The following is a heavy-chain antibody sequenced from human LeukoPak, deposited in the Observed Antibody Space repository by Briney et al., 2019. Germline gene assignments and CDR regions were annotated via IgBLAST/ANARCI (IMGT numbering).Heavy chain of an antibody. V-gene: IGHV3-33*03. J-gene: IGHJ4*02. CDR3: SNGIYSSSY. Sequence: PGGSLRLSCAASGFTFSSYGMHWVRQAPGKGLEWVAVIWYDGSNKYYADSVKGRFTISRDNSKNTLYLQMNNLRAEDTAVYYCSNGIYSSSYWGQGTLVTVSS. CDR2: IWYDGSNK. CDR1: GFTFSSYG. D-gene: IGHD6-6*01.